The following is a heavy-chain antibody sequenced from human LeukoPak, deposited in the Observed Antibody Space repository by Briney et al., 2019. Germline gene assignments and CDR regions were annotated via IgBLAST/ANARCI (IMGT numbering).Heavy chain of an antibody. CDR3: ARGPYSYDSSGAFDI. D-gene: IGHD3-22*01. Sequence: SETLSLTCTVSGDSISSGDYYWSWIRQPAGKGLEWIGRISSSGSTNYNPSLKSRVTISVDTSKNQFSLKLSSVTAADTAVYFCARGPYSYDSSGAFDIWGQGIMVTVSS. CDR1: GDSISSGDYY. V-gene: IGHV4-61*02. CDR2: ISSSGST. J-gene: IGHJ3*02.